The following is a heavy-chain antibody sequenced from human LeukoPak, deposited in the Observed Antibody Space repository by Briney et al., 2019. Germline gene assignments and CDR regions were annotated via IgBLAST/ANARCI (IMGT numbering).Heavy chain of an antibody. D-gene: IGHD3-10*01. CDR3: ARDYPYYAYYYGMDV. Sequence: SETLSLTCTVSGVSISSYYWRWIRRPPGKGLEWIGYIYYSGSTNYNPSLKGRVTISVDTSKNQFSLKLSSVTAADTAVYCCARDYPYYAYYYGMDVWGQGTTVTVSS. J-gene: IGHJ6*02. CDR1: GVSISSYY. V-gene: IGHV4-59*01. CDR2: IYYSGST.